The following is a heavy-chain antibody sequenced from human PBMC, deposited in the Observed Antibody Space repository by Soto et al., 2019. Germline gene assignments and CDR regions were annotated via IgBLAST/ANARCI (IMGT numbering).Heavy chain of an antibody. CDR1: GYTFTTYA. V-gene: IGHV1-3*01. CDR3: ARLVSSFNNGLDY. J-gene: IGHJ4*02. Sequence: QVQLVQSGAEVKKPGASVKVSCKTSGYTFTTYALHWVRQAPGQRLEWMGWINAGHGNTKYSQKFQDRVTITSDTSATTAYMELSSLRSEDTAVYYCARLVSSFNNGLDYWGQGTLVTVSS. CDR2: INAGHGNT. D-gene: IGHD6-6*01.